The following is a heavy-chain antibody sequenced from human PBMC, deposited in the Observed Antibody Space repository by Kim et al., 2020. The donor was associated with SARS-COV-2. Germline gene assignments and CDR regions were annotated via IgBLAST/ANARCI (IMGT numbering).Heavy chain of an antibody. D-gene: IGHD3-16*01. Sequence: GGSLRLSCAASGFTFSNYSMNWVRQAPGKGLEWVSSITSGNHIYYADPVKGRFTISRDNAENSLYLQMNGLRVEDTAVYYCARDPGEDDSWGQGTLVTVSS. CDR2: ITSGNHI. J-gene: IGHJ4*02. CDR3: ARDPGEDDS. CDR1: GFTFSNYS. V-gene: IGHV3-21*01.